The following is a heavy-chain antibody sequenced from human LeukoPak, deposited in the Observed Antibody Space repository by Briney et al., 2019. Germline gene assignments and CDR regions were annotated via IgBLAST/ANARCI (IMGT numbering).Heavy chain of an antibody. Sequence: GGSLRLSCAASGFTFSRYNMNWVRQAPGKGLEWVSYISSSSSAIYYADSLKGRFTISRDNAKNSLYLQMNSLRDEDTAVYYCARMSGDVFDYWGQGTLVTVSS. CDR1: GFTFSRYN. V-gene: IGHV3-48*02. CDR2: ISSSSSAI. CDR3: ARMSGDVFDY. D-gene: IGHD4-17*01. J-gene: IGHJ4*02.